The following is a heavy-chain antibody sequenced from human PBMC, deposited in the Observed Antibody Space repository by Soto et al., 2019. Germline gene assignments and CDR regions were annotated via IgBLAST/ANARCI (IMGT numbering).Heavy chain of an antibody. CDR1: GYNFASHW. V-gene: IGHV5-51*01. CDR3: ATLAGSGSYRDLYFDN. Sequence: HGESLKISCKGSGYNFASHWIGWGRQMPGKGLEWMGIIFPGDSYTTYSPSFQGQVTVSADQSISTVYLQWSSLKASDTAMYYCATLAGSGSYRDLYFDNWGQGTPVTVSS. J-gene: IGHJ4*02. D-gene: IGHD1-26*01. CDR2: IFPGDSYT.